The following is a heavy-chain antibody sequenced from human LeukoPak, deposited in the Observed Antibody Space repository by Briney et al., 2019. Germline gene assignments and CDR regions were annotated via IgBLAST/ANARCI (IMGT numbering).Heavy chain of an antibody. Sequence: PSETLSLTCAVSGGSISSGGYSWSWIRQPPGTGLEWIGYIYHSGSTYYNPSLKSRVTISVDRSKNQFSLKLSSVTAADTAVYYCARDCSGGSCYGAFDIWGQGTMVTVSS. J-gene: IGHJ3*02. CDR2: IYHSGST. CDR3: ARDCSGGSCYGAFDI. V-gene: IGHV4-30-2*01. D-gene: IGHD2-15*01. CDR1: GGSISSGGYS.